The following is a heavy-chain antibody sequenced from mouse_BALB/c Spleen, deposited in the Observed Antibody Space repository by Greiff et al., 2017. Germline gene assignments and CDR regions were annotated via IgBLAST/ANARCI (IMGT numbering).Heavy chain of an antibody. D-gene: IGHD2-1*01. CDR2: ISYSGST. CDR3: ARSLYGNYDY. Sequence: EVHLVESGPGLVKPSQSLSLTCTVTGYSITSDYAWNWIRQFPGNKLEWMGYISYSGSTSYNPSLKSRISITRDTSKNQFFLQLNSVTTEDTATYYCARSLYGNYDYWGQGTTLTVSS. J-gene: IGHJ2*01. CDR1: GYSITSDYA. V-gene: IGHV3-2*02.